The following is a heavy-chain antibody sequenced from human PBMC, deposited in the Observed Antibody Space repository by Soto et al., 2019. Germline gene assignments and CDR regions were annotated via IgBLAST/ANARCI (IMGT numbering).Heavy chain of an antibody. J-gene: IGHJ4*02. CDR3: ARGKTYCNGGGCYGQYDY. D-gene: IGHD2-15*01. CDR1: GGSFSGYY. V-gene: IGHV4-34*01. CDR2: INHSGTT. Sequence: SETLSLTCAVYGGSFSGYYWSWIRQSPGKGLEWTGEINHSGTTNDNPSLMSRVTISVDTSKNQFSLKLSSVTAADTALYYCARGKTYCNGGGCYGQYDYWGQGTPVTVSS.